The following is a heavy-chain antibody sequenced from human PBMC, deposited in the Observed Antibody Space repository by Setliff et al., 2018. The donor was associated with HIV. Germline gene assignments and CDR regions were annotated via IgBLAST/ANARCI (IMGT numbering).Heavy chain of an antibody. D-gene: IGHD2-15*01. CDR3: ARASSRLNCSGGSCYRAPYAFDI. Sequence: PSETLSLTCTVSGGSISSGSYYWSWIRQPAGKGLEWIGRIYTSGSTNYNPSLKSRVTISVDTSKNQFSLKLSSVTAADTAVYYCARASSRLNCSGGSCYRAPYAFDIWGQGTMVTVSS. V-gene: IGHV4-61*02. CDR1: GGSISSGSYY. CDR2: IYTSGST. J-gene: IGHJ3*02.